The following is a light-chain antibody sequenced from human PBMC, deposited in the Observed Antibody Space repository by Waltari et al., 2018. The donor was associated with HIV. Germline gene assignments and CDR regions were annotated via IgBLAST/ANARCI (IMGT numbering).Light chain of an antibody. CDR1: TSDDGGYNS. Sequence: QSALTPPASVSGSPGQSITISCTGPTSDDGGYNSVSWYQQHPPNAPKLVILDVSNRPAGAARRSAGTKAGKTAPPTISGLEADDEAYYCCSSYTNSDTVVFGGGTKVTVL. CDR3: SSYTNSDTVV. V-gene: IGLV2-14*03. J-gene: IGLJ2*01. CDR2: DVS.